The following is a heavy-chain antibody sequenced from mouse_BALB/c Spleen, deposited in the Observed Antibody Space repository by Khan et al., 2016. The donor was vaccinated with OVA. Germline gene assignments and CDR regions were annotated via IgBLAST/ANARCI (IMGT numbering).Heavy chain of an antibody. CDR3: AKDPPYYAMDY. CDR2: IWGGGSK. J-gene: IGHJ4*01. CDR1: GFSLTDYA. Sequence: QVHVKQSGPGLVAPSQSLSITCTVSGFSLTDYAVSWIRQPPGKGLEWLGVIWGGGSKYYNSALKSRLSISKDNSKSQVFLKMNSLQTDDTAMYYCAKDPPYYAMDYWGQGTSVTVSS. V-gene: IGHV2-6-5*01.